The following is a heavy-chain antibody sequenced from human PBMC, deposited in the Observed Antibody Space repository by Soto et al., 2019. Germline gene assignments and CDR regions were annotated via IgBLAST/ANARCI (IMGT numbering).Heavy chain of an antibody. CDR1: GCSFSSTNYF. D-gene: IGHD5-12*01. CDR3: ATAPSGYYVNWFDP. CDR2: MYFGGMT. V-gene: IGHV4-39*01. J-gene: IGHJ5*02. Sequence: PSETLSLTCTVAGCSFSSTNYFWGWIRQPPGKGLEWIASMYFGGMTYYNSSLKSRLTVSVDTSNSQFSLRLRSVTAADTDLYYCATAPSGYYVNWFDPWGHGTLVT.